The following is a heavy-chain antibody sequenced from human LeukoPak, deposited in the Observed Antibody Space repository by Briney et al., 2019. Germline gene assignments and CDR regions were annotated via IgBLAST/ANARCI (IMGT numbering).Heavy chain of an antibody. J-gene: IGHJ4*02. V-gene: IGHV4-34*01. CDR1: GGSFSGYY. CDR3: AREGARSGSYSVSGGFDY. Sequence: SETLSLTCAVYGGSFSGYYWSWIRQPPGKGLEWIGSIYDGGSSSYNPPLKSRVTISVDTSKNQFSLKLSSVTAADTAVYYCAREGARSGSYSVSGGFDYWGQGTLVTVSS. D-gene: IGHD3-10*01. CDR2: IYDGGSS.